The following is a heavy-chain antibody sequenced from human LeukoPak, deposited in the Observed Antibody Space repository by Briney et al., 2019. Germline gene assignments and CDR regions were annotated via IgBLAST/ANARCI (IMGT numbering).Heavy chain of an antibody. V-gene: IGHV3-7*01. CDR1: GFTFSNYW. D-gene: IGHD4/OR15-4a*01. Sequence: GGSLRLSCAASGFTFSNYWMTWVRQAPGRGLEWVANIKQDGSEKYYVDSVKGRFIISRDNAKNSLYLQMNSLRAEDTAVYYCVRGYGGNTFDYWGQGTLVTVSS. J-gene: IGHJ4*02. CDR3: VRGYGGNTFDY. CDR2: IKQDGSEK.